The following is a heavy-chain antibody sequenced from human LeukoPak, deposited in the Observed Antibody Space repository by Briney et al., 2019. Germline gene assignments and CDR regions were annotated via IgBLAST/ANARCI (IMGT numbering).Heavy chain of an antibody. V-gene: IGHV3-66*01. CDR3: AKDGEVATITTYYFDY. CDR2: IYSGGSA. CDR1: GFTVSSNY. J-gene: IGHJ4*02. D-gene: IGHD5-12*01. Sequence: PGGSLRLSCAASGFTVSSNYMSWVRQAPGKGLEWVSVIYSGGSAYYADSVKGRFTISRDNSKNTLYLQMNSLRAEDTAVYYCAKDGEVATITTYYFDYWGQGTLVTVSS.